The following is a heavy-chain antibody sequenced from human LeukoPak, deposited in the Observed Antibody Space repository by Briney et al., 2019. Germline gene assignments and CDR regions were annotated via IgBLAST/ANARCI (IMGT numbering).Heavy chain of an antibody. CDR3: ARQTGSGLFILP. V-gene: IGHV4-39*01. CDR1: GGSISSGSYY. CDR2: IYYSGNT. J-gene: IGHJ4*02. Sequence: ASETLSLTCIVSGGSISSGSYYWGWIRQPPGKGLEWIGSIYYSGNTYYNASLKSQVSISIDTSKNQFSLRLTSVTAADTAVYYCARQTGSGLFILPGGQGTLVTVSS. D-gene: IGHD3/OR15-3a*01.